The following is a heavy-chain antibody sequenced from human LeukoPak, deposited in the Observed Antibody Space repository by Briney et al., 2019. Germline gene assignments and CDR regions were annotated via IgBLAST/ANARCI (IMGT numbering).Heavy chain of an antibody. CDR2: INPNSDGT. D-gene: IGHD3-9*01. CDR3: ARVDIIPD. Sequence: ASVEVSCKASGYTFTGYYMHWVRQAPGQGLEWMGWINPNSDGTNYAQKFQGRVTMTRDTSISTAYMELSRLRSDDTAVYYCARVDIIPDWGQGTLVTVSS. J-gene: IGHJ4*02. CDR1: GYTFTGYY. V-gene: IGHV1-2*02.